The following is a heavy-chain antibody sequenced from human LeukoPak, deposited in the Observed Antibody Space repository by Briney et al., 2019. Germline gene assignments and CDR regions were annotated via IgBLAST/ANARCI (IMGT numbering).Heavy chain of an antibody. D-gene: IGHD5-12*01. J-gene: IGHJ4*02. Sequence: SETLSLTCTVSGGSISGYFWTWIRQPAGKELEWIGRVYTSGTTYYNPSLESRVTISLDTFNNQFSLRETSVTAADTAIYYCARGTEKTRISGYYSFDHWGRGLLVTVSS. V-gene: IGHV4-4*07. CDR2: VYTSGTT. CDR3: ARGTEKTRISGYYSFDH. CDR1: GGSISGYF.